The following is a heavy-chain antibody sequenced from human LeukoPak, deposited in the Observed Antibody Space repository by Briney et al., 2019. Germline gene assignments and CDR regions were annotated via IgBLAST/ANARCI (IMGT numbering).Heavy chain of an antibody. CDR2: INPSGGST. D-gene: IGHD5-12*01. Sequence: ASVKVSCKASGYTFTSYYMHWVRQAPGQGLEWMGIINPSGGSTSYAQKFQGRVTMTRDMSTSTVYMELSSLRSEDTAVYYCARDYGSGYDSGAFDIWGQGTMVTISS. CDR1: GYTFTSYY. J-gene: IGHJ3*02. CDR3: ARDYGSGYDSGAFDI. V-gene: IGHV1-46*01.